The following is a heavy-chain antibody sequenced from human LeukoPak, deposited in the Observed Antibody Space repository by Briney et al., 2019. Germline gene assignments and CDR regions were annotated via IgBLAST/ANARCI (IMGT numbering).Heavy chain of an antibody. CDR3: ARVSYSNRTPLDY. CDR2: INSDGSST. V-gene: IGHV3-74*01. D-gene: IGHD4-11*01. CDR1: GFTFSSYW. Sequence: GGSLRLSCAASGFTFSSYWMHWVRQAPGKGLVWVSRINSDGSSTSYADSVKGRFTISRDNAKNTLYLQMNRLRAEDTAVYYCARVSYSNRTPLDYWGQGTLVTVSS. J-gene: IGHJ4*02.